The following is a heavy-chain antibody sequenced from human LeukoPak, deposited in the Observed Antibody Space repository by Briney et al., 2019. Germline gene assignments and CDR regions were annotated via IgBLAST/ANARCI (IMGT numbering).Heavy chain of an antibody. V-gene: IGHV4-59*12. J-gene: IGHJ4*02. Sequence: PSETLSLTCTVSGGSISSYYWSWIRQPPGKGLEWIGYIYYSGSTNYNPSLKSRVTISVDTSKNQFSLKLSSVTAADTAVYYCARGPTTVTTLFFDYWGQGTLVTVSS. CDR2: IYYSGST. CDR3: ARGPTTVTTLFFDY. CDR1: GGSISSYY. D-gene: IGHD4-17*01.